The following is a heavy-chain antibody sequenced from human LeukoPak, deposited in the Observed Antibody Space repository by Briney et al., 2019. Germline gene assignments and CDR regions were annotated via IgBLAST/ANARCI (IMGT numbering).Heavy chain of an antibody. CDR1: GFTFSSYG. CDR3: ARDLSGPGGYDPYYYYYGMDV. CDR2: IWYDGSNK. Sequence: GGSLRLSCAASGFTFSSYGMHWVRQAPGKGLEWVAVIWYDGSNKYYADSVKGRFTISRDNSKNTLYLQMNSLRAEDTAVYYCARDLSGPGGYDPYYYYYGMDVWGQGTTVTVSS. D-gene: IGHD5-12*01. J-gene: IGHJ6*02. V-gene: IGHV3-33*01.